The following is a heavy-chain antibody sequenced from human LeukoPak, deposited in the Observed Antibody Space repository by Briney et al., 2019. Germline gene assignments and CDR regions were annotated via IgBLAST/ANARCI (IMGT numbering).Heavy chain of an antibody. Sequence: ASVKVSCKASGATFSSFAITWVRQAPGQGLEWMGGIIPIFGTTKYGQKFQGRVTITADESTSTAYMELSSLRVEDTAVYYCARDAPTNYDSSGYFLDAFDIWGQGTMATVSS. D-gene: IGHD3-22*01. CDR1: GATFSSFA. V-gene: IGHV1-69*13. J-gene: IGHJ3*02. CDR2: IIPIFGTT. CDR3: ARDAPTNYDSSGYFLDAFDI.